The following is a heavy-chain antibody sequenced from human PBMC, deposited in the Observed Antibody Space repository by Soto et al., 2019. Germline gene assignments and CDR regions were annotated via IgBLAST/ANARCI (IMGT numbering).Heavy chain of an antibody. Sequence: SQTLSLTCAITGDSVSSNSAGWTWVRQSPSRGLEWLRRTYYRSKWYYEYAVSVRGRITINPDTSKNQYSLKLNSVTPEDTAVYFCARGEQYRGRIFDYWGQGTLVTVS. D-gene: IGHD1-26*01. CDR2: TYYRSKWYY. J-gene: IGHJ4*01. CDR1: GDSVSSNSAG. V-gene: IGHV6-1*01. CDR3: ARGEQYRGRIFDY.